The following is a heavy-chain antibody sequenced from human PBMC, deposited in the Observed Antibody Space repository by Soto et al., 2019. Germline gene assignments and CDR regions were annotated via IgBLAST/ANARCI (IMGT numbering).Heavy chain of an antibody. CDR2: IFHSRTT. J-gene: IGHJ5*02. CDR3: ARRHIVATFAGSS. Sequence: QVQLQESGAGVVTPSESLSLTCPASGGSITSSRCWSWCRPPPRDFLEWIGAIFHSRTTHYTPSLKSRVTLSVDKSANQFSLKVNSVTAADTAVYYCARRHIVATFAGSSWGQGILVTVDS. D-gene: IGHD5-12*01. CDR1: GGSITSSRC. V-gene: IGHV4-4*02.